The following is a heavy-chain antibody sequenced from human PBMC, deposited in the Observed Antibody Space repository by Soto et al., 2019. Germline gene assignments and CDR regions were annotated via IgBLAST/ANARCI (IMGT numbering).Heavy chain of an antibody. CDR1: GFIFSHYA. CDR2: IGGGGDDT. Sequence: QLLESGGMLLQPGGSLRLSCAASGFIFSHYAMSWVRQAPGKGLEWVSGIGGGGDDTNYADSVKGRFTISRDNSKNTLFLQMNSLRVEDTAVYYCAKDAVPRNDLWDYFEFGGQGTLVTVSS. J-gene: IGHJ4*02. V-gene: IGHV3-23*01. D-gene: IGHD1-1*01. CDR3: AKDAVPRNDLWDYFEF.